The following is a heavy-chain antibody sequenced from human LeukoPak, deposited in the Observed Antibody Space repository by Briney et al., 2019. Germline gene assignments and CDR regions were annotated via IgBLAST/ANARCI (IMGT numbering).Heavy chain of an antibody. V-gene: IGHV3-9*01. CDR3: AKDKNMDWYFDL. J-gene: IGHJ2*01. Sequence: GGSLRLSCAASGFTFSDYYMSWIRQAPGKGLEWVSGISWNSGSIGYADSVKGRFTISRDNAKNSLYLQMNSLRAEDTALYYCAKDKNMDWYFDLWGRGTLVTVSS. CDR1: GFTFSDYY. CDR2: ISWNSGSI.